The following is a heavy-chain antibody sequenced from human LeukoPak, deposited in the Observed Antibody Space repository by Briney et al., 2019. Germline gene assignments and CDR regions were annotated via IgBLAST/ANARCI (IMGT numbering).Heavy chain of an antibody. CDR3: AREGIAMAGTLGVSFDY. V-gene: IGHV1-69*04. CDR2: IIPILGIA. CDR1: GGTFSSYA. J-gene: IGHJ4*02. Sequence: SVKVSCKASGGTFSSYAISWVRQAPGQGLEWMGRIIPILGIANYAQKFQGRVTITADKSTSTAYMELSSLRSEDPAVYYCAREGIAMAGTLGVSFDYWGQGTLVTVSS. D-gene: IGHD6-19*01.